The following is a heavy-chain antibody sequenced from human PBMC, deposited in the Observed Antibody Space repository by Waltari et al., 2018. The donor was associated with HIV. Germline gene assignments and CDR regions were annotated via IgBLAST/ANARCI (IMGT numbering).Heavy chain of an antibody. CDR1: EYISTVPD. CDR3: AKAVCGDPIAA. D-gene: IGHD4-17*01. V-gene: IGHV1-2*02. J-gene: IGHJ5*02. Sequence: QVHLAQSGAELTKAAASVTVSCQASEYISTVPDSHWLRQAAVQGLEWLGWIDPRHTATNYVQKCRGRVTMSRDTSTSTVHMELSSLRPDDTAVYYCAKAVCGDPIAAWGQGTLVTVPS. CDR2: IDPRHTAT.